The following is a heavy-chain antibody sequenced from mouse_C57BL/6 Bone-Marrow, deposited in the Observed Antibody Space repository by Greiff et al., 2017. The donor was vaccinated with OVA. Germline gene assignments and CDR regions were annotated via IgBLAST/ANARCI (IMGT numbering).Heavy chain of an antibody. Sequence: VQLQESGAELARPGASVKMSCKASGYTFTSYTMHWVKQRPGQGLEWIGYINPSSGYTKYNQKFKDKATLTADKSSSTAYMQLSSLTSEDSAVYYCARSGLDLYYFDYWGQGTTLRVSS. CDR1: GYTFTSYT. J-gene: IGHJ2*01. CDR2: INPSSGYT. CDR3: ARSGLDLYYFDY. V-gene: IGHV1-4*01. D-gene: IGHD3-3*01.